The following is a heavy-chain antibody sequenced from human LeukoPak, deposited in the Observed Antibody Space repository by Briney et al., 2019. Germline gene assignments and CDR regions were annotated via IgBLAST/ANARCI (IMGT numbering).Heavy chain of an antibody. D-gene: IGHD4-17*01. J-gene: IGHJ6*04. CDR2: IRYDGTKK. CDR1: GFTFINYG. V-gene: IGHV3-30*02. Sequence: GGSLRLSCAVSGFTFINYGMQWVRQAPGKGLEWVAFIRYDGTKKYYADSVKGRITISRDNTKNTLYLQMNSLRAEDTAVYYCAKGDYVPDVWGKGTTVTVSS. CDR3: AKGDYVPDV.